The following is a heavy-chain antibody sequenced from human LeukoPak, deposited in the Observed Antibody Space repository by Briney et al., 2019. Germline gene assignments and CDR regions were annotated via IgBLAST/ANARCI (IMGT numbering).Heavy chain of an antibody. CDR3: ARASSWRAFDI. Sequence: PSETLSLTCTVSGGSISNYYWSWVRQPAGKGLEWIGRIYTSGSTNYNPSLKSRVTMSVDTSKNQFSLRLSSVTAADTAVYYCARASSWRAFDIWGQGTMVTVSS. CDR1: GGSISNYY. V-gene: IGHV4-4*07. J-gene: IGHJ3*02. CDR2: IYTSGST. D-gene: IGHD6-13*01.